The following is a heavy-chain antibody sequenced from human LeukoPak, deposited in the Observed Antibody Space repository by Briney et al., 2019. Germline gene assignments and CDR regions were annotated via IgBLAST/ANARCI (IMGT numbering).Heavy chain of an antibody. CDR1: GFTVSSNY. D-gene: IGHD2-8*01. J-gene: IGHJ4*02. Sequence: GGSLRLSCAASGFTVSSNYMSWVRQAPGKGLEWVSVTHSGGSRYYADSVKGRFTISRDNSKNTLYLQMNSLRAEDTAVYYCARKHGPFSSTRLPDYWGQGTLVTVSS. CDR2: THSGGSR. V-gene: IGHV3-53*01. CDR3: ARKHGPFSSTRLPDY.